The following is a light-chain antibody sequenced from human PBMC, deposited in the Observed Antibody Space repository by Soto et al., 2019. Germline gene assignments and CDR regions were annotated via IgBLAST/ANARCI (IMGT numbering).Light chain of an antibody. J-gene: IGKJ4*01. V-gene: IGKV3-20*01. CDR3: QQYGSAPLT. CDR2: GAS. Sequence: EIVLTQSPGTLSLSPGERATLSCRASLSVSSSALAWYQQRPGQAPRLLIYGASNRATGIPDRISGRGSETDFTLTISRLEPEDFAVYFCQQYGSAPLTFGGGTKVEIK. CDR1: LSVSSSA.